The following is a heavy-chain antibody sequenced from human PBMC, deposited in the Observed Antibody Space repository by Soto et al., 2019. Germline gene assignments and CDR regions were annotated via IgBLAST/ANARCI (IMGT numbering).Heavy chain of an antibody. CDR3: VSQRTTVITQDYFEY. Sequence: XETLSLTCTVSGCSVTNSSYYWGWIRQSPGKGLEWIGSVYYRGRSYSKSSVKSRVIISVDTSKNQSSLNLNSVTASDTAVYFCVSQRTTVITQDYFEYWGPGALVTV. V-gene: IGHV4-39*01. D-gene: IGHD4-4*01. CDR1: GCSVTNSSYY. CDR2: VYYRGRS. J-gene: IGHJ4*02.